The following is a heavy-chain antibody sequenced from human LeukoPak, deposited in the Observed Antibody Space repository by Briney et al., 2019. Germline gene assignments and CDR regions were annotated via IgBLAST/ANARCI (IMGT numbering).Heavy chain of an antibody. CDR3: ARGFSGQQLADNYYFDY. D-gene: IGHD6-13*01. V-gene: IGHV4-39*01. J-gene: IGHJ4*02. CDR1: GVSISSSNSY. CDR2: IYYSGNT. Sequence: PSETLSLTCTVSGVSISSSNSYWGWIRQPPGKGLEWIGSIYYSGNTYYNASLKSQVSISIDTSKNQFSLKLTSVTAADTAVYYCARGFSGQQLADNYYFDYWGQGTLVTVSS.